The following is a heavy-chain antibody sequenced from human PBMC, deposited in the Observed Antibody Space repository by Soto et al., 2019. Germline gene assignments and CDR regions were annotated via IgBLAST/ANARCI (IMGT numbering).Heavy chain of an antibody. CDR2: TNYRSKWYN. J-gene: IGHJ3*02. CDR1: GDSVSSNSAA. CDR3: AHESAGTGDNAFDI. Sequence: SQTLSLTCAISGDSVSSNSAAWNWIRQSPSRGLEWLGRTNYRSKWYNDYAVSVTSRITINPDTSKNQFSLQLNSVTPEDTAVDYCAHESAGTGDNAFDIWGQGTMVTVSS. D-gene: IGHD7-27*01. V-gene: IGHV6-1*01.